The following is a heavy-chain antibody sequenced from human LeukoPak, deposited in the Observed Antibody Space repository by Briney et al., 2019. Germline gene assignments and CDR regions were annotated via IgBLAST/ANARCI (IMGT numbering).Heavy chain of an antibody. Sequence: GGSLRLSCAASGFTVSSNYMSWVRQAPGKGLEWVSVIYSGGSTYYADSVKGRFTISRDNSKNTLYLQMNSLRAEDTAVYYCVRSSGWYWDYFDYWGQGTLVTVSS. CDR3: VRSSGWYWDYFDY. V-gene: IGHV3-53*01. CDR1: GFTVSSNY. J-gene: IGHJ4*02. D-gene: IGHD6-19*01. CDR2: IYSGGST.